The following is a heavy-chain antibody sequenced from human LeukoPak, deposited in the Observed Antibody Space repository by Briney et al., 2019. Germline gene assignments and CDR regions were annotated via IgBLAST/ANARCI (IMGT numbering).Heavy chain of an antibody. CDR3: ARDNSVGDNAWWFDP. V-gene: IGHV1-2*02. J-gene: IGHJ5*02. CDR2: INPNSGGT. D-gene: IGHD1-26*01. CDR1: GYIFTGYY. Sequence: ASVKVSCKASGYIFTGYYMYWVRQAPGQGLEWMGWINPNSGGTNYAQKFQGRVTMTRDMSTSTDYMELSSLRSEDTAIYYCARDNSVGDNAWWFDPWGQGTLVTVSS.